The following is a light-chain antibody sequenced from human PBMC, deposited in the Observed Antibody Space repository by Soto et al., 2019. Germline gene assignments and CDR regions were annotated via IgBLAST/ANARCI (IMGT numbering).Light chain of an antibody. V-gene: IGKV1-5*01. Sequence: IPVTKSPSPLSASVGDRGTITCRASQSISSWLSWYQQKPGKAPKLLIYDASRLQSGVPSRFSGSGSGTEFTLTSSILQPDDAATYYWQQYNSQPITFGQGTRLEIK. CDR3: QQYNSQPIT. J-gene: IGKJ5*01. CDR2: DAS. CDR1: QSISSW.